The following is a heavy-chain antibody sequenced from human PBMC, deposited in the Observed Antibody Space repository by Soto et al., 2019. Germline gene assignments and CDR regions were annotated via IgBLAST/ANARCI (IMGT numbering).Heavy chain of an antibody. CDR1: GFTLRSYA. V-gene: IGHV3-23*01. Sequence: PGGSLRLSCAASGFTLRSYAMSWVRQAPGKGLEWVSAISGSSGSTYYANSVKGRFTISRDNSKNTLYLQMNSLRVEDTAVYYCARVPEAGRPLFDYWGQGALVTVSS. CDR2: ISGSSGST. D-gene: IGHD6-6*01. CDR3: ARVPEAGRPLFDY. J-gene: IGHJ4*02.